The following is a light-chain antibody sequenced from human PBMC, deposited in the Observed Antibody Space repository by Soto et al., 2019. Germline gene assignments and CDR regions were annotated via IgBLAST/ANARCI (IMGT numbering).Light chain of an antibody. Sequence: DIQMTQSPSTLSASVGDRVTITCRASQSISSWLAWYQQKPGKAPKLLIYDASSVESGVPSRFSGSGSGTEFTLTISSLQPDDFATYYCQQYNSYPGYTFGQGTKLEIK. CDR1: QSISSW. V-gene: IGKV1-5*01. J-gene: IGKJ2*01. CDR2: DAS. CDR3: QQYNSYPGYT.